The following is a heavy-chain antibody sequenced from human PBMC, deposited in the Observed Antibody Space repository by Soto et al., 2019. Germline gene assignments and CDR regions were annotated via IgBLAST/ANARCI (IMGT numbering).Heavy chain of an antibody. CDR1: GYAISSGNY. Sequence: SETLSLTCAVSGYAISSGNYWGWIRQPPGKGLEWIGSVYHSGSTYYNPSLKSRVTISVDTSKNQFSLKLSSVTAADTAVYYCAFIYGDLDYWGQGTLVTVSS. CDR2: VYHSGST. D-gene: IGHD4-17*01. V-gene: IGHV4-38-2*01. J-gene: IGHJ4*02. CDR3: AFIYGDLDY.